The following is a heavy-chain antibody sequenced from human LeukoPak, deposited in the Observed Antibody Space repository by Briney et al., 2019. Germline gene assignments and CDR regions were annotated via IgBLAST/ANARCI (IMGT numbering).Heavy chain of an antibody. CDR2: INHSGST. D-gene: IGHD3-10*01. CDR1: GGSFSGYY. J-gene: IGHJ3*02. V-gene: IGHV4-34*01. CDR3: AREFPMADAFDI. Sequence: SETLSLTCAVYGGSFSGYYWSWIRQPPGKGLEWIGEINHSGSTNYNSSLKSRVTISVDTSKNQFTLKLSSVTAADTAVYYCAREFPMADAFDIWGQGTMVTVSS.